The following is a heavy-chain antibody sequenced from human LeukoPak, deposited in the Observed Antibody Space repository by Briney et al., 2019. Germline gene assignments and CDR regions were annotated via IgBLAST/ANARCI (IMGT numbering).Heavy chain of an antibody. CDR3: ARDRESSQHGDGLSL. Sequence: GGSLRLSCAASGFTFSSYAMHWVRQAPGKGLEWVAVISYDGSHKYYADSVKGRFTISRDNAKNTLYLQMNSLRAEDTAVYYCARDRESSQHGDGLSLWGQGTLVTVSS. J-gene: IGHJ4*02. CDR1: GFTFSSYA. D-gene: IGHD5-24*01. CDR2: ISYDGSHK. V-gene: IGHV3-30-3*01.